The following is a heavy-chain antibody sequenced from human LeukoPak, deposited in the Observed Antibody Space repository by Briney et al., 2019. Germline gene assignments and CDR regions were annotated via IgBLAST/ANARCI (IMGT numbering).Heavy chain of an antibody. CDR1: GSTFITYW. V-gene: IGHV5-51*01. CDR3: ARQTASSWYEDY. D-gene: IGHD6-13*01. Sequence: GEPLKIFCKGSGSTFITYWIAWVRKLPGKGLEWLEIIYPGDSDTRYSPSFQGQVTISADKSISTAYLQWSSLKASDTAIYYCARQTASSWYEDYWGQGTLVTVSS. CDR2: IYPGDSDT. J-gene: IGHJ4*02.